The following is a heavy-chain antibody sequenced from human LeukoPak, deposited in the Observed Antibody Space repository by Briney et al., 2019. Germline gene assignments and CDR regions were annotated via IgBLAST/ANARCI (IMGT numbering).Heavy chain of an antibody. CDR2: IYYSGST. CDR1: GGSISNYY. Sequence: SETLSLTCTVSGGSISNYYWSWIRQPPGKGLEWIGCIYYSGSTDYNPSLESRVTISVDTSKNQFSLKLSSVTAADTAVYFCARRLLNYGTDVWGQGTTVTVSS. CDR3: ARRLLNYGTDV. V-gene: IGHV4-59*08. J-gene: IGHJ6*02.